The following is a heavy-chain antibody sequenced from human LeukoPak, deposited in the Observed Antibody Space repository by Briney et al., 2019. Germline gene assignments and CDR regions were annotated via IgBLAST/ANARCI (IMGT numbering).Heavy chain of an antibody. Sequence: PGGSLRLSCAASGFTFDDYGMSWVRQAPGKGLEWVSGINWNGGSTGYADSVRGRFTISRDNAKNSLYLQMNSLRAEDTALYYCARENQGDYGSTFDYWGQGTLVTVSS. CDR2: INWNGGST. CDR1: GFTFDDYG. J-gene: IGHJ4*02. D-gene: IGHD4-17*01. CDR3: ARENQGDYGSTFDY. V-gene: IGHV3-20*04.